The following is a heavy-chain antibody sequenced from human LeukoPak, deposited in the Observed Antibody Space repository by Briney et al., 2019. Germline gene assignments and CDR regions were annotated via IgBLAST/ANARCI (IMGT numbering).Heavy chain of an antibody. J-gene: IGHJ3*02. Sequence: PSQTLSLTCAVSGGSISSGGYSWSWIRQPPGKGLEWIGYIYYSGSTNYNPSLKSRVTISVDTSKNQFSLKLSSVTAADTAVYYCARDSYYYDSSGSQGDAFDIWGQGTMVTVSS. CDR2: IYYSGST. CDR1: GGSISSGGYS. D-gene: IGHD3-22*01. CDR3: ARDSYYYDSSGSQGDAFDI. V-gene: IGHV4-30-4*07.